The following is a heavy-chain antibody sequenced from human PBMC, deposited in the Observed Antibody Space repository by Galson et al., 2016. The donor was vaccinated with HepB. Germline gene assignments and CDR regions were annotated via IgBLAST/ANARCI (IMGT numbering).Heavy chain of an antibody. CDR1: GFNYSTYW. CDR3: ARRLYSGYGVDY. CDR2: IYPDDSDI. Sequence: QSGAEVKKPGESLKISCKASGFNYSTYWIGWVRQTPGKGLEWMGLIYPDDSDIRYNPSFQGQITISADKSITTAYLQWSRLKASDSAIYYCARRLYSGYGVDYWGQGTLVTVSS. V-gene: IGHV5-51*01. J-gene: IGHJ4*02. D-gene: IGHD3-22*01.